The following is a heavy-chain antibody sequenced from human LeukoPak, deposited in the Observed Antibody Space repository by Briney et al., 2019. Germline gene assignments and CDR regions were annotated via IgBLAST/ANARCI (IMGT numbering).Heavy chain of an antibody. CDR2: ISSNGGST. D-gene: IGHD5-24*01. CDR1: GFNFSNYA. CDR3: VKVKEMSTLFDAVDF. V-gene: IGHV3-64*05. Sequence: GGSLRLSCSASGFNFSNYAMHWVRQAPGKRLEYVSGISSNGGSTLYVDSVKGRFTISRDNPKNTLHVQMSSLRAEDTAVYYCVKVKEMSTLFDAVDFWGQGTMVSVSS. J-gene: IGHJ3*01.